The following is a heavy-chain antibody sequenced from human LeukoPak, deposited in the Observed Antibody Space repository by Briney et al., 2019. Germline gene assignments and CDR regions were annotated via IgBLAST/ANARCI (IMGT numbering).Heavy chain of an antibody. CDR3: ARVLVFFYDSSGYYYEEGYFDY. D-gene: IGHD3-22*01. V-gene: IGHV6-1*01. Sequence: KASQTLSLTCAISGDSVSSNSAAWNWIRQSPSRGLEWLGRTYYRSKWYNDYAVSVKSRITINPDTSKNQFSLQLNSVTPEDTAVYYCARVLVFFYDSSGYYYEEGYFDYWGQGTLVTVSS. J-gene: IGHJ4*02. CDR2: TYYRSKWYN. CDR1: GDSVSSNSAA.